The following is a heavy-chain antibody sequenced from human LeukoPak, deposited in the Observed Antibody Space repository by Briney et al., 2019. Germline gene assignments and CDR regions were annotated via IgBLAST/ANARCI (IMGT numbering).Heavy chain of an antibody. CDR3: ARGDSIFGVVIIPDAFDI. Sequence: GGSMRLSCAASGFTFDDYGMSWVRQAPGKGLEWVSGINWNGGSTGYGDSVKGRFTIPRDNAKNSLYLQMNSLRAEDTALYYCARGDSIFGVVIIPDAFDIWGQGTMVTVSS. J-gene: IGHJ3*02. V-gene: IGHV3-20*04. CDR2: INWNGGST. D-gene: IGHD3-3*01. CDR1: GFTFDDYG.